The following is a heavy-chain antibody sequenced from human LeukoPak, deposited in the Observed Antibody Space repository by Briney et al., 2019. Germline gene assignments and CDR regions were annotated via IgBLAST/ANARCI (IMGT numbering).Heavy chain of an antibody. CDR3: ARESAAGTGHASDI. CDR2: ISPNSGGT. Sequence: GASVKVSCKASGYTFTGYYIHWVRQAPGQGLECMGRISPNSGGTNYAQKFQGRVTMTRDTSISTAYMELTRLTSDDTAVYYCARESAAGTGHASDIWGQGTMVTVSS. CDR1: GYTFTGYY. J-gene: IGHJ3*02. D-gene: IGHD6-13*01. V-gene: IGHV1-2*06.